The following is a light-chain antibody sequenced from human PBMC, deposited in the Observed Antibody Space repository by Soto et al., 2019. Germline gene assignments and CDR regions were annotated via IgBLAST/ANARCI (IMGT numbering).Light chain of an antibody. CDR2: AAS. CDR3: HHYNTQSIT. Sequence: DIQLIQSPATLSASVGDRITITCRASENIFKFLAWYQQRSGSAPNLLIYAASDLESGVPSRFSGSGSGTEFTLTIDNLQPEDFSTDYCHHYNTQSITFGGGTKVDVK. V-gene: IGKV1-5*01. CDR1: ENIFKF. J-gene: IGKJ4*01.